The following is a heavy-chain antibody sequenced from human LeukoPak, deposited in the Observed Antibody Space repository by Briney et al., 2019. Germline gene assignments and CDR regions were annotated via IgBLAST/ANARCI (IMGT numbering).Heavy chain of an antibody. CDR1: GYTFTSYA. CDR3: ARALGSGYDSLFDY. CDR2: VNAGNGNT. J-gene: IGHJ4*02. D-gene: IGHD5-12*01. V-gene: IGHV1-3*01. Sequence: ASVKVSCKASGYTFTSYAMHWVRQPPGQRLEWMDWVNAGNGNTKYSQKFQGTVTITRDTSASTAYMELSSLRSEDTAVYYCARALGSGYDSLFDYWGQGTLVTVSS.